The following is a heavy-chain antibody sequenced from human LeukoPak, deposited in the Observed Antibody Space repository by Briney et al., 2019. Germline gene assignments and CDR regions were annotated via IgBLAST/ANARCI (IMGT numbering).Heavy chain of an antibody. V-gene: IGHV4-61*01. D-gene: IGHD1-26*01. CDR1: GGSVSSGSYY. Sequence: PSETLSLTCTVSGGSVSSGSYYWSWIRQPPGKGLEWIGYIYYSGSTNYNPSLKSRVTISVDTSKNQFSLKLSSVTAADTAVYYCARGWELSGGRFDPWGQGTLVTVSS. J-gene: IGHJ5*02. CDR2: IYYSGST. CDR3: ARGWELSGGRFDP.